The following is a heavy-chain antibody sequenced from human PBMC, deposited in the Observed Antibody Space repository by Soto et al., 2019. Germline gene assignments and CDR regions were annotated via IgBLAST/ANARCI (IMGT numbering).Heavy chain of an antibody. V-gene: IGHV3-23*01. D-gene: IGHD2-2*01. CDR3: AKKSADCSSTSCYLPGKSKYSGYEHY. Sequence: AGGSLRLSCAASGFTFSSYAMSWVRQAPGKGLEWVSAISGSGGSTYYADSVKGRFTISRDNSKNTLYLQMNSLRAEDTAVYYCAKKSADCSSTSCYLPGKSKYSGYEHYWGQGTLVTVSS. CDR2: ISGSGGST. CDR1: GFTFSSYA. J-gene: IGHJ4*02.